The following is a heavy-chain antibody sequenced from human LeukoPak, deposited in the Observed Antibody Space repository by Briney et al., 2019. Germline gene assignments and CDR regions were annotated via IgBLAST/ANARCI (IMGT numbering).Heavy chain of an antibody. Sequence: PSQTLSLTCTISGVSISTYYWSWIRQPPGKGLEWIGNIYHSGTTNYNPPLKGRVTISVDTSKSQFFLRLSSVTAADTAVYYCASGYCSSTSCSGSPFDYWGQGTLVTVSS. CDR2: IYHSGTT. CDR1: GVSISTYY. J-gene: IGHJ4*02. CDR3: ASGYCSSTSCSGSPFDY. V-gene: IGHV4-59*08. D-gene: IGHD2-2*03.